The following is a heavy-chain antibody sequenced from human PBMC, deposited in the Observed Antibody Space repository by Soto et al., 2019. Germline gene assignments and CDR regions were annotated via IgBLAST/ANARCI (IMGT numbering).Heavy chain of an antibody. J-gene: IGHJ5*02. CDR1: GYTFTSYA. Sequence: ASVKVSCKASGYTFTSYAMHWVRQAPGQRLEWMGWINAGNGNTKYSQKFQGRVTITRDTSASTAYMELSSLRSEDTAVYYCARGIVLTAVNWFDPWGQGTLVTVSS. D-gene: IGHD2-8*01. CDR3: ARGIVLTAVNWFDP. V-gene: IGHV1-3*01. CDR2: INAGNGNT.